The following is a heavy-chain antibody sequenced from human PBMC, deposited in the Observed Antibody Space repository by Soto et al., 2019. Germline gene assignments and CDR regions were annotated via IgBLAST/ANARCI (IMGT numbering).Heavy chain of an antibody. CDR1: GFTFSSYS. CDR2: IWYDGSNK. Sequence: VQMVESGGGVVQPGRSLRLSCAASGFTFSSYSMHWVRQAPGKGLEWVAVIWYDGSNKYYADSVKGRFTISRDNSKNTLYLQMNSLRAEDTAVYYCAREYYYDSSGYYNYWGQGTLVTVSS. D-gene: IGHD3-22*01. CDR3: AREYYYDSSGYYNY. J-gene: IGHJ4*02. V-gene: IGHV3-33*01.